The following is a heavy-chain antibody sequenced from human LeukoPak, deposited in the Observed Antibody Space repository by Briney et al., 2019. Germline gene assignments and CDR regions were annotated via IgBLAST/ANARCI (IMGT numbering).Heavy chain of an antibody. CDR2: ISAYNGNT. J-gene: IGHJ5*02. CDR1: GYTFTSYG. Sequence: GASVKDSCKASGYTFTSYGISWVRQAPGQGLEWMGWISAYNGNTNYAQKLQGRVTMTTDTSTSTAYMELRSLRSDDTAVYYCARDSRNYDSWSGYSHNWFDPWGQGTLVTVSS. V-gene: IGHV1-18*01. CDR3: ARDSRNYDSWSGYSHNWFDP. D-gene: IGHD3-3*01.